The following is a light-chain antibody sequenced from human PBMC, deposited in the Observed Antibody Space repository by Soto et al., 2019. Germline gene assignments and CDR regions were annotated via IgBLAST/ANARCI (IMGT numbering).Light chain of an antibody. CDR2: SNN. CDR3: AAWDDSLNLV. CDR1: SSNIGSYS. Sequence: QSVLTQPPSASETPGQRVAISCSGSSSNIGSYSVNWYQQLPGTAPKLLIYSNNQRPSGVPDRFSGSKSGTSASLAISGLQSEDEADYYCAAWDDSLNLVFGGGTKVTVL. V-gene: IGLV1-44*01. J-gene: IGLJ2*01.